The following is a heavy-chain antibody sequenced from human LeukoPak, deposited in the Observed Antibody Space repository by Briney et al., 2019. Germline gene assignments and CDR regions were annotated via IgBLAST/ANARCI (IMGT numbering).Heavy chain of an antibody. CDR3: ARVLVDSSGWDEYFDY. Sequence: SETLSLTCTVSGGSISSDYWSWVRQPPGKGLEWIGYIYYSGSTNYNPSLKSRVTISVDTSKNQFSLKLSSVTAADTAVYYCARVLVDSSGWDEYFDYWGQGTLVTVSS. J-gene: IGHJ4*02. CDR2: IYYSGST. D-gene: IGHD6-19*01. CDR1: GGSISSDY. V-gene: IGHV4-59*01.